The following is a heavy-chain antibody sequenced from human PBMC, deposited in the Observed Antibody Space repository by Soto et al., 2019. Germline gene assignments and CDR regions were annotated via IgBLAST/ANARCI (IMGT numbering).Heavy chain of an antibody. Sequence: QLQLQESGSGLVEPSQTLSLTCTVSGGSISSGDYSWNWIRQPPGKGLEWIGYIHHSDSTYYNPSLKSRVTISIDRSKNQFSLELKSVTAADTAIYYCARSGHMVVINTNSFDPWGQGTLVTVSS. V-gene: IGHV4-30-2*01. D-gene: IGHD2-15*01. CDR2: IHHSDST. CDR3: ARSGHMVVINTNSFDP. J-gene: IGHJ5*02. CDR1: GGSISSGDYS.